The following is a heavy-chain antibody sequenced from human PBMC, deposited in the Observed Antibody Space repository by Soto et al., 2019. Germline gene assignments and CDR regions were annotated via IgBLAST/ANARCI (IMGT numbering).Heavy chain of an antibody. D-gene: IGHD3-3*01. Sequence: PSETLSLTCTVSGGSISSYYWSWIRQPAGKGLEWIGRIYTSGSTNYNPSLKSRVTISVDTSKNQFSLKLSSVTAADTAVYYCARESSDYDFWSGYYTGGFDYWGQGTLVTVSS. CDR3: ARESSDYDFWSGYYTGGFDY. J-gene: IGHJ4*02. V-gene: IGHV4-4*07. CDR1: GGSISSYY. CDR2: IYTSGST.